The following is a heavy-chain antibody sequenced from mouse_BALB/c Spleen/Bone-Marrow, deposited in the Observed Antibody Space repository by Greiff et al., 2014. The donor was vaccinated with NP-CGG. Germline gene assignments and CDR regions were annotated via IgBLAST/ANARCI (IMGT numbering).Heavy chain of an antibody. V-gene: IGHV1-14*01. Sequence: EVQVVESGPEPVKPGASVKMSCKASGYTFTSYVMHWVKQKPGQSLEWIGYIHPYNDGTKYNERFKGKATLTSDKSSSTAYMELSSLTSEDSAVYYCARTILGYYFDYWGQGTTLTVSS. D-gene: IGHD2-10*02. CDR2: IHPYNDGT. CDR3: ARTILGYYFDY. J-gene: IGHJ2*01. CDR1: GYTFTSYV.